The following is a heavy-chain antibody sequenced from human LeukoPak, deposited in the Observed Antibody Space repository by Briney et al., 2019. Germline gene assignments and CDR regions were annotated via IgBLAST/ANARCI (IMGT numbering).Heavy chain of an antibody. CDR2: IRYDGSNK. V-gene: IGHV3-30*02. Sequence: PGGSLRLSCAASGFTFSSYAMHWVRQAPGKGLEWVAFIRYDGSNKYYADSVKGRFTISRDNSKNTLYLQMNSLRAEDTAVYYCAKNDRVTGTTGDYWGQGTLVTVSS. CDR3: AKNDRVTGTTGDY. J-gene: IGHJ4*02. CDR1: GFTFSSYA. D-gene: IGHD1-7*01.